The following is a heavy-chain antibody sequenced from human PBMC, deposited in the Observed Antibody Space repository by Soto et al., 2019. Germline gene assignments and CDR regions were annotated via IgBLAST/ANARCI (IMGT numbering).Heavy chain of an antibody. V-gene: IGHV3-30*03. CDR1: GFTFSDYA. Sequence: PRGSLRLSCAASGFTFSDYAMHWVRQAPGKGLEWVAVVSHDGRNTHYADSVKGRFTISRDSSKNTVSLEMTSLRAEDTAVYYCARDHYYPSSGDDSPNFRREDYWGQGTLGTVYS. J-gene: IGHJ4*02. CDR3: ARDHYYPSSGDDSPNFRREDY. D-gene: IGHD3-22*01. CDR2: VSHDGRNT.